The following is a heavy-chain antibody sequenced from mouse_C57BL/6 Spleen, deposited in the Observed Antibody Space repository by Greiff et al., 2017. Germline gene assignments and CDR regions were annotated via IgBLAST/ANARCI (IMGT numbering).Heavy chain of an antibody. V-gene: IGHV5-17*01. CDR2: ISSGSSTI. CDR3: ARRNYGSSYSWYFDV. J-gene: IGHJ1*03. CDR1: GFTFSDYG. D-gene: IGHD1-1*01. Sequence: EVQLVESGGGLVKPGGSLKLSCAASGFTFSDYGMHWVPQAPEKGLEWVAYISSGSSTIYYADTVKGRFTISRDNAKNTLFLQMTSLRSEDTAMYYCARRNYGSSYSWYFDVWGTGTTVTVSS.